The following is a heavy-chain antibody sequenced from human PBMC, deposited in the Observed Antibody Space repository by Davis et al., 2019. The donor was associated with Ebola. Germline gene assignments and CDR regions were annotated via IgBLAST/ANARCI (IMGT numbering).Heavy chain of an antibody. J-gene: IGHJ4*02. CDR3: ARGRSYYYGSGTYWGY. CDR2: INHSGST. D-gene: IGHD3-10*01. V-gene: IGHV4-34*01. CDR1: GGTFSNYY. Sequence: GSLRLSCAVYGGTFSNYYWTWIRQPLGKGLEWIGEINHSGSTNYNPSLKSRVTISVDTSKNQFSLKLSSVTAADTAVYYCARGRSYYYGSGTYWGYWGQGTLVTVSS.